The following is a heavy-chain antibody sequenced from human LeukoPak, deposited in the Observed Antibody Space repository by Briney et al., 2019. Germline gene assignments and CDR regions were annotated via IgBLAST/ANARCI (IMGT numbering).Heavy chain of an antibody. D-gene: IGHD6-13*01. V-gene: IGHV3-30-3*01. CDR2: ISYDGSNK. J-gene: IGHJ4*02. Sequence: GGSLRLSCAASGFTFSSYAMHWVRQAPGKGLEWVAVISYDGSNKYYADSVKGRFTISRDNSKSTLYLQMNSLRAEDTALYHCASISGIAAAGTFVYWGQGTLVTVSS. CDR1: GFTFSSYA. CDR3: ASISGIAAAGTFVY.